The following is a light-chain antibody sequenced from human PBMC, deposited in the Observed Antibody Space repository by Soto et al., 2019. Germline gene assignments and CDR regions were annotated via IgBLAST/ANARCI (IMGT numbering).Light chain of an antibody. J-gene: IGLJ1*01. CDR2: ENN. CDR1: SSNIGNNY. CDR3: GTWDSSLSVYV. V-gene: IGLV1-51*02. Sequence: SVLTQPPSVSAAPGQKVTISCSGSSSNIGNNYVSWYQQLPGTAPKLLIYENNKRPSGIPDRFSGSKSGTSATLGITGFQTGDEADYYCGTWDSSLSVYVFGTGTKVTVL.